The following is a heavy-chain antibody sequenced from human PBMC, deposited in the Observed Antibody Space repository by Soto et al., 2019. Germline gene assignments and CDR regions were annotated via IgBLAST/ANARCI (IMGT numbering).Heavy chain of an antibody. CDR3: TTDLGRWRINSGYVSRYYYMDV. CDR2: IKSKTDGGTT. V-gene: IGHV3-15*01. CDR1: GFTFSNAW. J-gene: IGHJ6*03. D-gene: IGHD5-12*01. Sequence: PGGSLRLSCAASGFTFSNAWMSWVRQAPGKGLEWVGRIKSKTDGGTTDYAAPVKGRFTISRDDSKNTLYLQMNSLKTEDTAVYYCTTDLGRWRINSGYVSRYYYMDVWGKGTTVTVSS.